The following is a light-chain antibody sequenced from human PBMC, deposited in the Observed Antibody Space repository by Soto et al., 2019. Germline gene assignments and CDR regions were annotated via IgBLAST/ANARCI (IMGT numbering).Light chain of an antibody. J-gene: IGKJ4*01. CDR3: QQYNDWPPLT. CDR2: GTS. CDR1: QSVGSN. V-gene: IGKV3-15*01. Sequence: EIVLTQSPATLSVSAGERATLSCRASQSVGSNLAWYQQKPGQAPRLLIYGTSTRATGVPARFSGSGSGTEFTLTISNLQSEDFAVYYCQQYNDWPPLTFGGGTKGDIK.